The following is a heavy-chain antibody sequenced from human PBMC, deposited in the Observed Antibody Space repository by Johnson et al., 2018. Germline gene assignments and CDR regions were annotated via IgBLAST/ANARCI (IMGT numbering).Heavy chain of an antibody. Sequence: QVQLVESGAEVKKPGSSVKVSCKASGGTFSSYAISWVRQAPGQGLAWMGGIIPIFGTANYAQKFQGRVTITADESTSTAYMELSSLRAEDTAGYYCAIPKNYYDSSGYLDAFDIWGQGTMVTVSS. CDR3: AIPKNYYDSSGYLDAFDI. J-gene: IGHJ3*02. V-gene: IGHV1-69*01. D-gene: IGHD3-22*01. CDR2: IIPIFGTA. CDR1: GGTFSSYA.